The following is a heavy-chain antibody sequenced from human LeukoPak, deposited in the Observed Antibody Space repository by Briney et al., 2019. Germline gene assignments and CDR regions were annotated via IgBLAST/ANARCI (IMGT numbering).Heavy chain of an antibody. CDR3: AKTVAGTSYYYYYGMDV. V-gene: IGHV3-23*01. CDR1: GFTFSSYA. Sequence: GGSLRLSCAASGFTFSSYAMSWVRQAPGKGLEWVSVISGSGGSTYYADSVKGRFTISRDNSKNTLCLQMNSLRAEDTAVYNCAKTVAGTSYYYYYGMDVWGQGTMVTVSS. CDR2: ISGSGGST. J-gene: IGHJ6*02. D-gene: IGHD6-19*01.